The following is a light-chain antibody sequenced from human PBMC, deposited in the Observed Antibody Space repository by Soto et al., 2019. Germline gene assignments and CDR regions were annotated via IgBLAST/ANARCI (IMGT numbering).Light chain of an antibody. CDR3: QQFNTYPIT. CDR2: DVS. CDR1: QDIRGA. J-gene: IGKJ5*01. V-gene: IGKV1-13*02. Sequence: AIQLTQSPSSLSASVGDRVTITCRASQDIRGALAGYQQKPGKAPKLLIYDVSSLESGVPSRFSGSGSGTDFTLTISSLQPEDFATYYCQQFNTYPITFGQGTRLEIK.